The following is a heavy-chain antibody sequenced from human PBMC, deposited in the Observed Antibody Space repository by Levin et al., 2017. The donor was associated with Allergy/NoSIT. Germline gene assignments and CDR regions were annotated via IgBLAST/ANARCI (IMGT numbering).Heavy chain of an antibody. D-gene: IGHD1-26*01. CDR3: TRDGIPDAFDI. CDR1: GGTFSSYA. J-gene: IGHJ3*02. CDR2: IIPNLGIG. V-gene: IGHV1-69*04. Sequence: VKVSCRASGGTFSSYAISWVRQAPGQGLEWMGRIIPNLGIGKYAQKFQGRVTITADKSTSTAYMDLSSLRSDDTAVYYCTRDGIPDAFDIWGQGTMVTVSS.